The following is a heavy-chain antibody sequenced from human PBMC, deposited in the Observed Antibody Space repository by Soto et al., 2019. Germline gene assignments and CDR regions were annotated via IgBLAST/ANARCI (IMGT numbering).Heavy chain of an antibody. D-gene: IGHD1-26*01. J-gene: IGHJ4*02. CDR2: IYFDGITT. CDR3: ARGGAMGVDY. Sequence: GSLRLSCTASGFTFNTHWMHWVRQAPGKGLVWVSRIYFDGITTNYADSVKGRLTVSRDNAKNTVYLHVNTLRDEDTAVYYCARGGAMGVDYWGQGTMVTVYS. V-gene: IGHV3-74*01. CDR1: GFTFNTHW.